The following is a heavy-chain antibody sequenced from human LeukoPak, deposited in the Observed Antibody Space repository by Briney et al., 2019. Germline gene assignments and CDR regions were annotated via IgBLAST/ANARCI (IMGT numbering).Heavy chain of an antibody. CDR3: ARTRDGYNSWYFDL. CDR2: IYCSGST. J-gene: IGHJ2*01. Sequence: SEALSLTCTVSGGSISSYYWSWIRQPTGKGLEWIGYIYCSGSTNYNPSLKSRVTISVDTSKNQFSLKLSSVTAADTAVYYCARTRDGYNSWYFDLWGRGTLVTVSS. D-gene: IGHD5-24*01. CDR1: GGSISSYY. V-gene: IGHV4-59*01.